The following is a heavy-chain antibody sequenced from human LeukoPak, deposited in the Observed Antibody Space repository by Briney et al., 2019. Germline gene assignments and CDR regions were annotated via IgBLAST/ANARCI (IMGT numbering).Heavy chain of an antibody. V-gene: IGHV3-48*03. Sequence: GGSLRLSCAASGFTFSSYEMNWVRQAPGKGLEWVSYISSSGSTIYYADSVKGRFTISRDNAKNSLYLQMNSLRAEDTAVYYCARDLWGSFETCWGQGTLVTVSS. CDR1: GFTFSSYE. CDR2: ISSSGSTI. J-gene: IGHJ4*02. CDR3: ARDLWGSFETC. D-gene: IGHD3-16*01.